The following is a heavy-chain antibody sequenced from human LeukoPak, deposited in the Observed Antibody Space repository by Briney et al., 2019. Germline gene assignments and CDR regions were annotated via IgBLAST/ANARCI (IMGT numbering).Heavy chain of an antibody. Sequence: PSETLSLTCAVYGGSFSGYYWSWIRQPPGKGLEWIGEINHSGSTNYNPSLKSRVTISVDTSKNQFSLKLSSVTAADTAVYYCARGRLRTYYDFWSGYYPCFDYWGQGTLVTVSS. CDR1: GGSFSGYY. CDR2: INHSGST. CDR3: ARGRLRTYYDFWSGYYPCFDY. V-gene: IGHV4-34*01. D-gene: IGHD3-3*01. J-gene: IGHJ4*02.